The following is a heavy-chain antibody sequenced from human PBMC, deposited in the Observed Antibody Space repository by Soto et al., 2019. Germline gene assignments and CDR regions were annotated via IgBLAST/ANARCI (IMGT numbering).Heavy chain of an antibody. Sequence: QVQLVQSGAEVKKPGASVKVSCKASGYTFSSYYMYWVRHDPGQGLEWMGGINPSGESTNYAQKFQCRLTMTRDTSTSTVYLEVPSLRSEDTAVYYCARVGSQMIVAANDYFDSWGQGPLVTVSS. D-gene: IGHD5-12*01. CDR1: GYTFSSYY. J-gene: IGHJ4*02. CDR2: INPSGEST. CDR3: ARVGSQMIVAANDYFDS. V-gene: IGHV1-46*01.